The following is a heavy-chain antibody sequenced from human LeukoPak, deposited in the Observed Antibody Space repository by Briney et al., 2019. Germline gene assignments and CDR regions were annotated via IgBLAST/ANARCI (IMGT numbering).Heavy chain of an antibody. CDR3: ARNKRGDN. CDR2: IKHDGSEK. J-gene: IGHJ4*02. Sequence: GGSLRLSCAASGFTFSTYWMSWVRQAPGKGLEWVANIKHDGSEKYCLDSVEGRFTISRDNAKNSLYLQMNSLRAEDTAVYYCARNKRGDNWGQGTLVTVSS. V-gene: IGHV3-7*01. D-gene: IGHD5-24*01. CDR1: GFTFSTYW.